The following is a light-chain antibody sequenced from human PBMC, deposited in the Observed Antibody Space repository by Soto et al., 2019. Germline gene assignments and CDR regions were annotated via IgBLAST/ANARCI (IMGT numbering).Light chain of an antibody. V-gene: IGKV1-5*01. J-gene: IGKJ2*01. CDR3: KQFHNSSPYT. Sequence: DIQMTQSPSTLSASVGDRVTITCRASQSISRWLAWYQQKPGKAPKLLIYDASSLESGVPSRFSGSGSGTEFTLTISSLQPDDIATYYCKQFHNSSPYTFGQGTKLEIE. CDR1: QSISRW. CDR2: DAS.